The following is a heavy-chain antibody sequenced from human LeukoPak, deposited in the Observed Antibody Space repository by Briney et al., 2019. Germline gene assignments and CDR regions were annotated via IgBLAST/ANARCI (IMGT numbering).Heavy chain of an antibody. CDR2: ISGSGGTT. CDR3: AKPYGSGSKSFDY. V-gene: IGHV3-23*01. Sequence: GGSLRLSCAASGFTFSDYWIHWVRQAPGKGLEWVSHISGSGGTTYYADSVKGRFTISRDNSKNTLYLRMNSLRAEDTAVYYCAKPYGSGSKSFDYWGQGTLVTVSS. CDR1: GFTFSDYW. D-gene: IGHD3-10*01. J-gene: IGHJ4*02.